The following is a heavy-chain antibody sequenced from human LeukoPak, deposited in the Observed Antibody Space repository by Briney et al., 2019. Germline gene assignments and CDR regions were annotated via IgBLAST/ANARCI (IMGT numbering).Heavy chain of an antibody. V-gene: IGHV1-18*01. J-gene: IGHJ4*02. D-gene: IGHD2/OR15-2a*01. Sequence: HWASVKVSCKASGYTFTTNGISWVRQAPGQGLEWMGWISADNGNTNYAQKVQGRVTMTTDTSTRTAYMELRSLRSDDTAVYYCARGNKPPYFDDWGQGTLVTVSS. CDR1: GYTFTTNG. CDR3: ARGNKPPYFDD. CDR2: ISADNGNT.